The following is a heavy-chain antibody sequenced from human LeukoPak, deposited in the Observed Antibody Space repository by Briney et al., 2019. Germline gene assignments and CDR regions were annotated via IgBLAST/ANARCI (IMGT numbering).Heavy chain of an antibody. CDR3: ASTPYYYDSSGRRDQIAFDI. D-gene: IGHD3-22*01. CDR1: GGSISSGSYY. CDR2: IYTSGST. Sequence: SETLSLTCTVSGGSISSGSYYWSWIRQPAGKGLEWIGRIYTSGSTNYNPSLKSRVTISVDTSKNQFSLKLSSVTAAATAVYYCASTPYYYDSSGRRDQIAFDIWGQGTLVTVSS. V-gene: IGHV4-61*02. J-gene: IGHJ4*02.